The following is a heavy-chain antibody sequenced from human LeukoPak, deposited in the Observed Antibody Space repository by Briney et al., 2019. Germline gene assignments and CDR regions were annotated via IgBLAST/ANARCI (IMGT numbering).Heavy chain of an antibody. CDR3: TKDPNGDYVGAFDP. V-gene: IGHV3-23*01. CDR1: GFTFDDYA. J-gene: IGHJ5*02. Sequence: GGSLRLSCAASGFTFDDYAMHWVRRAPGKALEWVSSITGSHGRTYNTDSVKGRFTISRDNSQNTLYLQMNSLRAEDTAVYYCTKDPNGDYVGAFDPWGQGTLVTVSS. CDR2: ITGSHGRT. D-gene: IGHD4-17*01.